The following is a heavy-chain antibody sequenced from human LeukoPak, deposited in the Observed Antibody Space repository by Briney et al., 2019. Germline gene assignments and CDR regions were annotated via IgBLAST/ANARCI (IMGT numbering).Heavy chain of an antibody. D-gene: IGHD3-9*01. CDR1: GGSIGYYY. J-gene: IGHJ3*02. CDR3: ARDLILTGYYNVFDI. Sequence: SGTLSLTCTVSGGSIGYYYWSWIRQPPGKGLEWIGYIYYSGSTNYNPSLKSRVTISVDTSKNQFSLKLSSVTAADTAVYYCARDLILTGYYNVFDIWGQGTMVTVSS. V-gene: IGHV4-59*01. CDR2: IYYSGST.